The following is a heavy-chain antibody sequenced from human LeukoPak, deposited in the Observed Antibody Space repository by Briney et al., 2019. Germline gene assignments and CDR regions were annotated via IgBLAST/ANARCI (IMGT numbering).Heavy chain of an antibody. CDR1: GYTFTDYY. CDR2: VDPNSGGT. D-gene: IGHD4-23*01. CDR3: ARGGGGDDAFDI. J-gene: IGHJ3*02. Sequence: ASVKVSCKASGYTFTDYYIHWVRQAPGQGLEWMGWVDPNSGGTNYPQKFQGRVTMTRDTSISTAYLDLSRLRSDVTAVYYCARGGGGDDAFDIWSQGTMVSVSS. V-gene: IGHV1-2*02.